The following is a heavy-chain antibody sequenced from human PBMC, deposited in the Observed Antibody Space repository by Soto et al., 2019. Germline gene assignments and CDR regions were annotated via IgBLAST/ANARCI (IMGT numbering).Heavy chain of an antibody. D-gene: IGHD2-15*01. V-gene: IGHV3-23*01. CDR1: GFTFSSYA. Sequence: GSLRLSCAASGFTFSSYAMSWVRQAPGKGLEWVSAISGSGGSTYYADSVKGRFTISRDNSKNTLYLQMNSLRAEDTAVYYCAKDLLGYCSGGSCYPVFDYWGQGTLVTVSS. J-gene: IGHJ4*02. CDR3: AKDLLGYCSGGSCYPVFDY. CDR2: ISGSGGST.